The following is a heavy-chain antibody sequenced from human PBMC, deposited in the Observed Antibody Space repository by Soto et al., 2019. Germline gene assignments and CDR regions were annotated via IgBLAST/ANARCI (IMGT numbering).Heavy chain of an antibody. Sequence: SETLSLTCAVSGGSISSGGYSWSWFRQPPGKGLEWIGYIYHSGSTYYNPSLKSRVTISVDTSKNQFSLKLSSVTAADTAVYYCARTRGSKNEYWGRGTLVTLSS. J-gene: IGHJ4*02. V-gene: IGHV4-30-2*02. CDR1: GGSISSGGYS. D-gene: IGHD3-10*01. CDR3: ARTRGSKNEY. CDR2: IYHSGST.